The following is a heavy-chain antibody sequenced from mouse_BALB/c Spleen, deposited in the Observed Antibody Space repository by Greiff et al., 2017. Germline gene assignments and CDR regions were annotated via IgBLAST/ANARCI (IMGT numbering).Heavy chain of an antibody. D-gene: IGHD2-2*01. CDR2: INPSNGGT. CDR1: GYTFTSYY. CDR3: TRNYGYGGYFDY. V-gene: IGHV1S81*02. J-gene: IGHJ2*01. Sequence: VQLQQSGAELVKPGASVKLSCKASGYTFTSYYMYWVKQRPGQGLEWIGEINPSNGGTNFNEKFKSKATLTVDKSSSTAYMQLSSLTSEDSAVYYCTRNYGYGGYFDYWGQGTTLTVSS.